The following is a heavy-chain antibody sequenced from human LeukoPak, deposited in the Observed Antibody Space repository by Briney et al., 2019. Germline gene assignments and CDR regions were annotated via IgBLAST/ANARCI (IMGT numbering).Heavy chain of an antibody. CDR2: IYYRGST. CDR3: ARGGGAYYDNSGYYRGGSEFDY. V-gene: IGHV4-59*01. CDR1: GGSISSYY. D-gene: IGHD3-22*01. J-gene: IGHJ4*02. Sequence: SETLSLTCTVSGGSISSYYWSWIRQPPGKGLEWIGHIYYRGSTNYNPSLKSRVTISVDTSKNQFSLKLSSVTAADTAVYYCARGGGAYYDNSGYYRGGSEFDYWGQGTLVTVSS.